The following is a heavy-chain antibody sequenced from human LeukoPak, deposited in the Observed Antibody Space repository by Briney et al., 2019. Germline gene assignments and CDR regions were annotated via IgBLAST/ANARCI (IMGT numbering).Heavy chain of an antibody. CDR1: GFTFSSYG. CDR3: AKDISRDDNSGYPFSFDY. Sequence: GGSLILSCAASGFTFSSYGMHWVRQAPGKGLEWVAFTRDDGTNKYHAESVQGRFTISRDNSRNTVYLQMSSLRAEDTAIYYCAKDISRDDNSGYPFSFDYWGQGTLVTVSS. J-gene: IGHJ4*02. CDR2: TRDDGTNK. V-gene: IGHV3-30*02. D-gene: IGHD3-22*01.